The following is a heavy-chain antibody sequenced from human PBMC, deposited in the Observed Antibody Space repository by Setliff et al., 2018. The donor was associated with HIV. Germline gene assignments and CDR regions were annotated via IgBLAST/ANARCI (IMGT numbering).Heavy chain of an antibody. J-gene: IGHJ6*03. V-gene: IGHV4-59*01. D-gene: IGHD3-9*01. CDR1: GGFISRYY. CDR2: IHYSGST. CDR3: ARDHHYDILTGPYYYYMDV. Sequence: PSETLSLTCTVSGGFISRYYWSWIRQPPGKGLEWIGYIHYSGSTNYNPSLKSRVTISVDTSKNQFSLKLSSVTAADTAVYYCARDHHYDILTGPYYYYMDVWGKGTTFTVSS.